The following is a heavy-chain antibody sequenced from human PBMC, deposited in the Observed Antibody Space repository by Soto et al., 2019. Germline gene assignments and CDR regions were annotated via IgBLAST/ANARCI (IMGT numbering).Heavy chain of an antibody. D-gene: IGHD4-4*01. CDR1: GFTFSSYA. J-gene: IGHJ4*02. V-gene: IGHV3-30-3*01. CDR3: ARGSVYSNYVRGYYFDY. Sequence: LRLSCAASGFTFSSYAMHWVRQAPGKGLEWVAVISYDGSNKYYADSVKGRFTISRDNSKNTLYLQMNSLRAEDTAVYYCARGSVYSNYVRGYYFDYWGQGTLVTVSS. CDR2: ISYDGSNK.